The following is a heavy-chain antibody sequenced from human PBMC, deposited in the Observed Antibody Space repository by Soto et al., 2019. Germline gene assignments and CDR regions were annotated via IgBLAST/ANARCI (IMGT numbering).Heavy chain of an antibody. CDR2: MNPNSGNT. J-gene: IGHJ5*02. CDR1: GYTFTSYD. Sequence: QVQLVQSGAEVKKPGASVKVSCKASGYTFTSYDINWVRQATGQGLEWMGWMNPNSGNTGYAQKFQGRVTMTRNTSISTAYMELSSLRSEDTAVYYCARMANNWNKRGRNWFDPWGQGTLVTVSS. V-gene: IGHV1-8*01. D-gene: IGHD1-20*01. CDR3: ARMANNWNKRGRNWFDP.